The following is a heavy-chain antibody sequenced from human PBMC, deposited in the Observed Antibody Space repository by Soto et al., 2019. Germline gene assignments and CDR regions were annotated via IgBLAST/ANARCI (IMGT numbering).Heavy chain of an antibody. V-gene: IGHV4-39*07. CDR3: ARDKITGSFDY. CDR1: GGSISSGGYY. J-gene: IGHJ4*02. CDR2: INHSGST. Sequence: PSETLSLTCTVSGGSISSGGYYWSWIRQHPGKGLEWIGEINHSGSTNYNPSLKSRVTISVDTSKNQFSLKLTSVTAADTAVYYCARDKITGSFDYWGQGTLVTVSS. D-gene: IGHD2-8*02.